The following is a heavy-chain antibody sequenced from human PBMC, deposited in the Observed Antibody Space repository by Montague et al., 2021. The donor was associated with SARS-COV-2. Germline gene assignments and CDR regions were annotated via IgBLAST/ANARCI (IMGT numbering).Heavy chain of an antibody. CDR1: GFTFSSYE. CDR2: ISSSGSTI. Sequence: SLRLSCAASGFTFSSYEMNWVRQAPGKGLEWVSYISSSGSTIYYADSVKGRSTISRDNAKNSLYLQMNSLRAEDTAVYYCAATSGDIVVVVAAYYGMDVWGQGTTVTVSS. CDR3: AATSGDIVVVVAAYYGMDV. D-gene: IGHD2-15*01. J-gene: IGHJ6*02. V-gene: IGHV3-48*03.